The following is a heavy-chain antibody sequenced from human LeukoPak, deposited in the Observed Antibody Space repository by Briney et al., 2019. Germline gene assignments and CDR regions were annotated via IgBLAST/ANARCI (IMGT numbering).Heavy chain of an antibody. CDR3: ARGELASIAATRFDY. Sequence: GASVKVSCEASGGTFSSYAISWVRQAPGQGLEWMGRIIPIFGTANYAQKFQGRVTITTDESTSTAYMELSSLRSEDTAVYYCARGELASIAATRFDYWGQGALVTVSS. D-gene: IGHD6-6*01. V-gene: IGHV1-69*05. CDR2: IIPIFGTA. J-gene: IGHJ4*02. CDR1: GGTFSSYA.